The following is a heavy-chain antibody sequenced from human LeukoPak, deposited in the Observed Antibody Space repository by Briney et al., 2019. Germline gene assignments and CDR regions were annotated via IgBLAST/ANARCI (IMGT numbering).Heavy chain of an antibody. J-gene: IGHJ4*02. Sequence: GESLKISCQGSGYSFTSYWIGWVRQMPGKGLEWRGVIYPGDSDTRYSPSFQGQVTISAHKSTSTSDLQWISLKPPDTAVYYLAIRISGFRFLELTPPDYWGERTLVTVSS. D-gene: IGHD3-3*01. CDR3: AIRISGFRFLELTPPDY. V-gene: IGHV5-51*01. CDR1: GYSFTSYW. CDR2: IYPGDSDT.